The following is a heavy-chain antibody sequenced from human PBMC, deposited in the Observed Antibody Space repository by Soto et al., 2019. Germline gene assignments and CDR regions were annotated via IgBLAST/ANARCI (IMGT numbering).Heavy chain of an antibody. D-gene: IGHD2-15*01. Sequence: PGGSLRLSCAASGFTSSSYDMNWVRQAPGKGLEWVSYISRSVSTIYYADSVKGRFTISRDNAKNSLYLQMNGLRAEDTAVYYCVRGSQKGYYYGMDVWGQGTTVTVSS. V-gene: IGHV3-48*03. CDR2: ISRSVSTI. CDR1: GFTSSSYD. CDR3: VRGSQKGYYYGMDV. J-gene: IGHJ6*02.